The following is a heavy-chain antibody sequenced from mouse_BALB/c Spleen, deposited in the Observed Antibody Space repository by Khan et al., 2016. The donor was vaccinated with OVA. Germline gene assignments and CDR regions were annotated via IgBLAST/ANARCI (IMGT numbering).Heavy chain of an antibody. CDR2: INPYNDYT. CDR3: ARSVYGNYVRYYAMDY. J-gene: IGHJ4*01. D-gene: IGHD2-10*02. Sequence: EVELVESGAELVRPGASVKISCKAFGYTFTNHHINWVKQRPGQGLDWIGYINPYNDYTTYNQKFKDKATLTVDKSSTTAYMELSSLTSEDSAVYYCARSVYGNYVRYYAMDYWGQGTSVTVSS. CDR1: GYTFTNHH. V-gene: IGHV1S45*01.